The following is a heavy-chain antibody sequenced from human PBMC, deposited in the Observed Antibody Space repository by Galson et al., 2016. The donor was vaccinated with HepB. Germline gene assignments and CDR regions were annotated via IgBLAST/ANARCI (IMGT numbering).Heavy chain of an antibody. CDR2: ISSSSSYI. CDR3: ARDGLRGRWRLGGMDV. Sequence: SLRFSCAASGFTFSSYSMNWVRQAPGKGLEWVSSISSSSSYIYYADSVKGRFTISRDNAKNSLYLQMNSLRAEDTAVYYCARDGLRGRWRLGGMDVWGQGTTVTVSS. D-gene: IGHD3/OR15-3a*01. CDR1: GFTFSSYS. V-gene: IGHV3-21*01. J-gene: IGHJ6*02.